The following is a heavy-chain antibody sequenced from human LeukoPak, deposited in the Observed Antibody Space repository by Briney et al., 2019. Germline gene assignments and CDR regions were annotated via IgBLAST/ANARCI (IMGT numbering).Heavy chain of an antibody. CDR1: GYTFTGYY. J-gene: IGHJ4*02. V-gene: IGHV1-2*02. CDR2: INPNSGGT. D-gene: IGHD3-9*01. CDR3: ARDFSHYDILTGYHYYFDY. Sequence: ASAKVPCKASGYTFTGYYMHWVRQAPGQGVEWMGWINPNSGGTNYAQKFQGMVTMPRDTSISTAYMELSRLRSDDTAVYYCARDFSHYDILTGYHYYFDYWGQGTLVTVSS.